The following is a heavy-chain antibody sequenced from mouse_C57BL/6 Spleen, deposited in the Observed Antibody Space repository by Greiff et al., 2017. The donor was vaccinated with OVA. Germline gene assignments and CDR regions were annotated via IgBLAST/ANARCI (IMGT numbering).Heavy chain of an antibody. Sequence: QVQLQQPGAELVKPGASVKLSCKASGYTFTSYWMQWVKQRPGQGLEWIGEIDPSDSYTNYNQKFKGKATLTVDTSSSTAYMQLSRLTSEDSAVYYCARWREGGYFDDGGKGTTLTVSS. V-gene: IGHV1-50*01. CDR2: IDPSDSYT. J-gene: IGHJ2*01. CDR1: GYTFTSYW. CDR3: ARWREGGYFDD.